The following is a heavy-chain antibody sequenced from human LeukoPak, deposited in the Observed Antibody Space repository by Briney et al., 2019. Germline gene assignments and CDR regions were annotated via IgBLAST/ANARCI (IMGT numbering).Heavy chain of an antibody. D-gene: IGHD5-18*01. Sequence: GGSLRLSCAASGFTFSSYSMDWVRQAPGKGLEWVSSISSSSSYIYYADSVKGRFTISRDNAKNSLYLQMNSLRAEDTAVYHCARDSISTAMVPYYYYYYGMDVWGQGTTVTVSS. J-gene: IGHJ6*02. CDR2: ISSSSSYI. CDR1: GFTFSSYS. CDR3: ARDSISTAMVPYYYYYYGMDV. V-gene: IGHV3-21*01.